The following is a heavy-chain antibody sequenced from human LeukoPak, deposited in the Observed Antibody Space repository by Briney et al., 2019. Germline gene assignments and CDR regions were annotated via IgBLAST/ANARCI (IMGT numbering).Heavy chain of an antibody. J-gene: IGHJ4*02. Sequence: PGGSLRLSCAASGFTFSSYSMNWVRQAPGKGLEWVSSISSSSSYIYYADSVKGRFTISGDNAKNSLYLQMNSLRAEDTAVYYCARGGPWELPLDYWGQGTLVTVSS. CDR2: ISSSSSYI. CDR3: ARGGPWELPLDY. CDR1: GFTFSSYS. D-gene: IGHD1-26*01. V-gene: IGHV3-21*01.